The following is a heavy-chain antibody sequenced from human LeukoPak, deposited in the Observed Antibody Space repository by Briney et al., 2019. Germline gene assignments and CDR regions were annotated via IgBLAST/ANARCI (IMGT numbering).Heavy chain of an antibody. CDR3: VSSSYGGNFDY. V-gene: IGHV3-7*01. CDR2: IKQDGSEK. J-gene: IGHJ4*02. Sequence: PGGSLRLSCAASGFTFSSYWMSWVRQAPGKGLEWVANIKQDGSEKYYVDSVKGRFTISRDNAKNSLYLQMNSLRAEDTAVYYCVSSSYGGNFDYWGQGTLVTVSS. D-gene: IGHD4-23*01. CDR1: GFTFSSYW.